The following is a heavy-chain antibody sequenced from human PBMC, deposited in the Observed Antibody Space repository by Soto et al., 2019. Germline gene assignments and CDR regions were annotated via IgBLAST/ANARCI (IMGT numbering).Heavy chain of an antibody. J-gene: IGHJ5*02. CDR1: GGSFSGYY. Sequence: SETLSLTCAVYGGSFSGYYWSWIRQPPGKGLEWIGEINHSGSTNYNPSLKSRVTISVDTSKNQFSLKLSSVTAADTAVYYCARGHRRIAVAKRNNWFDPWGQGTLVTVS. V-gene: IGHV4-34*01. CDR3: ARGHRRIAVAKRNNWFDP. D-gene: IGHD6-19*01. CDR2: INHSGST.